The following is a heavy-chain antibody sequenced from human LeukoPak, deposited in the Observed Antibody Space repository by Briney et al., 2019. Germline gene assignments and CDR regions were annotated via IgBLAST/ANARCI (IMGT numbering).Heavy chain of an antibody. J-gene: IGHJ5*02. CDR1: GGSISSYY. CDR3: ARGYPLSLSSREAKWLDP. V-gene: IGHV4-4*07. Sequence: SETLSLTCTVSGGSISSYYWSWIRQPAGKGLEWIGRIYTSGSTNYNPSLKSRVTMSVDTSKNQFSLKLSSVTAADTAVYYCARGYPLSLSSREAKWLDPWGQGTLVTVSS. D-gene: IGHD6-13*01. CDR2: IYTSGST.